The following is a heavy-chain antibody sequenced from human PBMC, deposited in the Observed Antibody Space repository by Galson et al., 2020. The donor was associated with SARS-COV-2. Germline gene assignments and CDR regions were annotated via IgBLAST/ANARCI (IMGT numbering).Heavy chain of an antibody. Sequence: ASETLSLTCTVSGGSISSYYWSWIRQPPGKGLEWIGYIYYSGSTNYNPSLKSRVTISVDTSKNQFSLKLSSVTAADTAVYYCARLDYGDYWGWFDPGGQGTLVTVSS. J-gene: IGHJ5*02. D-gene: IGHD4-17*01. CDR3: ARLDYGDYWGWFDP. CDR2: IYYSGST. V-gene: IGHV4-59*08. CDR1: GGSISSYY.